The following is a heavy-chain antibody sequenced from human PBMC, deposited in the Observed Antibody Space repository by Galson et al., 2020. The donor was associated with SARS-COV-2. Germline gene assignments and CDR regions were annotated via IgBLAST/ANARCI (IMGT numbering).Heavy chain of an antibody. D-gene: IGHD6-19*01. Sequence: GESLKISCKGSGYSFTSYWIGWVRQMPGKGLEWMGIIYPGDSDTRYSPSFQGQVTISADKSISTAYLQWSSLKASDTAMYYCARPESVAGTGDAFHIWGQGTMVTVSS. J-gene: IGHJ3*02. CDR2: IYPGDSDT. V-gene: IGHV5-51*01. CDR1: GYSFTSYW. CDR3: ARPESVAGTGDAFHI.